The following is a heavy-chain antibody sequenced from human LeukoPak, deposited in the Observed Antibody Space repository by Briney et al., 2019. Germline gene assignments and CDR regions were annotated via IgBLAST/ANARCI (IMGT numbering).Heavy chain of an antibody. J-gene: IGHJ4*02. D-gene: IGHD1-1*01. V-gene: IGHV5-51*01. CDR1: GYNFTNYW. CDR2: IYDT. Sequence: GESLKISCKGSGYNFTNYWIGWVRQMPGKGLEWMGIIYDTRYSPSFQGQVAISADKSISTAYLQWSSLKASDTAIYYCARGYSSVYWGQGTLVTVSS. CDR3: ARGYSSVY.